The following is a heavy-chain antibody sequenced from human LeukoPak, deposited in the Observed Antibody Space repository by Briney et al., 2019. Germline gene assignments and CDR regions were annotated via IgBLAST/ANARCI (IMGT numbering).Heavy chain of an antibody. CDR2: INPNSGGT. D-gene: IGHD5-12*01. V-gene: IGHV1-2*02. CDR3: ASHVDIVATNPNYYFDY. Sequence: ASVKVSCKASGYTFTGYYMHWVRQAPGQGLEWMGWINPNSGGTNYAQKFQGRVIMTRDTSITTAYMELSRLRSDDTAVYYCASHVDIVATNPNYYFDYWGQGTLVTVSS. CDR1: GYTFTGYY. J-gene: IGHJ4*02.